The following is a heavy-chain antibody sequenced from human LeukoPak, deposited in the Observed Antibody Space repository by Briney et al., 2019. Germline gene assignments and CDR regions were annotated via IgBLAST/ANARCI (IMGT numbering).Heavy chain of an antibody. CDR1: GYTFSSYG. Sequence: ASVKVSCKASGYTFSSYGLSWVRQAPGQGLEWMGWISAYNGNTNYAQKFQGRVTMTEDTSTDTAYMELSSLTSEDTAVYYCARAAIAARPDFWGQGTLVTVSS. J-gene: IGHJ4*02. CDR2: ISAYNGNT. V-gene: IGHV1-18*01. D-gene: IGHD6-6*01. CDR3: ARAAIAARPDF.